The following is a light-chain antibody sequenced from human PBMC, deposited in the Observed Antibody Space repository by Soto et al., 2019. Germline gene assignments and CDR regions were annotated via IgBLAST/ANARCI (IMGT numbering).Light chain of an antibody. CDR3: QKYVSSPWA. Sequence: EIVLAQSPGTLSLSPGERATLSCRASQSVTNSFLAWYQQKPGQAPRLLIYGASRRATGIPDRFTGSGSGTDFTLTISRLEPEDFAVYYCQKYVSSPWAFGQGCRVDIK. V-gene: IGKV3-20*01. J-gene: IGKJ1*01. CDR2: GAS. CDR1: QSVTNSF.